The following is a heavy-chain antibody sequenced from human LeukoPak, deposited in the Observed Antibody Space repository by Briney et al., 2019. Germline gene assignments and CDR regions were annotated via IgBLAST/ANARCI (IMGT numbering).Heavy chain of an antibody. Sequence: PSETLSLTCTVSGGSISSYYWSWIRQPAGKGLEWIGRIYTSGSTNYNPSLKSRVTMSVDTSKNQFSLKLRSVTAADTAVYFCARRISANAFDIWGQGTMVTVSS. J-gene: IGHJ3*02. CDR2: IYTSGST. V-gene: IGHV4-4*07. CDR1: GGSISSYY. D-gene: IGHD1-26*01. CDR3: ARRISANAFDI.